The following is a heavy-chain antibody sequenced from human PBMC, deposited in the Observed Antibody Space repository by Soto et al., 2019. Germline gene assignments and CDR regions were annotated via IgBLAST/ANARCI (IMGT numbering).Heavy chain of an antibody. CDR1: GGSCSGYY. V-gene: IGHV4-34*01. CDR3: TTQGFGGLHGLVDV. D-gene: IGHD3-10*01. J-gene: IGHJ6*02. CDR2: INHSGST. Sequence: SETLSLSCAVDGGSCSGYYWRWIRQPPGKGLEWIGEINHSGSTNYNPSLKSRDSISVDTSKNQFSLKLTSVTAADTSVYYCTTQGFGGLHGLVDVWGQGTTVTVSS.